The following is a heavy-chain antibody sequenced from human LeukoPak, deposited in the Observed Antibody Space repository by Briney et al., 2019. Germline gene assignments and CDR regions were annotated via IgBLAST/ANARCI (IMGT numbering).Heavy chain of an antibody. CDR2: IKSKTDGGTT. CDR1: GFTFSNAW. Sequence: GGSLRLSCAASGFTFSNAWMSWVRQAPGKGLEWVGRIKSKTDGGTTDYAAPVKGRFTISRDDSKNTLYLQMNSLKTEDTAVYNCTTSDQVGATPYDYWGQGTLVTVSS. CDR3: TTSDQVGATPYDY. J-gene: IGHJ4*02. D-gene: IGHD1-26*01. V-gene: IGHV3-15*01.